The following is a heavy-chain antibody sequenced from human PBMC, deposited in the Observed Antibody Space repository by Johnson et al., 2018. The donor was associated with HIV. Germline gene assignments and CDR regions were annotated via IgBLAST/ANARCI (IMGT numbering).Heavy chain of an antibody. Sequence: VQLVESGGGLVQPGGSLRLSCAASGFTFSSYAMSWVRQAPGTGLEWVSAISGSGDSAYYADSVKGRFTISRDNSKNTLYLQMDSLRAVDTAVFYCAKDRIRSTAPDTFDVWGQGTIVTVSS. CDR2: ISGSGDSA. CDR1: GFTFSSYA. J-gene: IGHJ3*01. CDR3: AKDRIRSTAPDTFDV. D-gene: IGHD5-18*01. V-gene: IGHV3-23*04.